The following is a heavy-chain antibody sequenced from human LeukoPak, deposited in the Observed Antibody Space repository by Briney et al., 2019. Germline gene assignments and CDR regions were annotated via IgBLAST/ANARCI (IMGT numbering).Heavy chain of an antibody. Sequence: ASVKVSCKASGYTFISYDINWVRQATGQGVEWMGWMNPNSGNTGYAQKFQGRVTMTRNTSISTAYMELSSLRSEDTAVYYCARRNYGSPRWFDPWGQGTLVTVSS. V-gene: IGHV1-8*01. CDR3: ARRNYGSPRWFDP. D-gene: IGHD3-10*01. CDR1: GYTFISYD. J-gene: IGHJ5*02. CDR2: MNPNSGNT.